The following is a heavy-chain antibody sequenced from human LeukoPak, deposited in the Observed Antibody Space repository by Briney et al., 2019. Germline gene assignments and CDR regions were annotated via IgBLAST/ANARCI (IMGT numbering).Heavy chain of an antibody. CDR2: ISSSSSYI. CDR3: ARGSSAYLGIDY. D-gene: IGHD6-19*01. V-gene: IGHV3-21*04. CDR1: GFTFSSYS. J-gene: IGHJ4*02. Sequence: GGSLRLSCAASGFTFSSYSMNWVRQAPGKGLEWVSSISSSSSYIYYADSVKGRFTISRDNAKNSLYLQMNSLRAEDTAVYYCARGSSAYLGIDYWGQGTLVTVSS.